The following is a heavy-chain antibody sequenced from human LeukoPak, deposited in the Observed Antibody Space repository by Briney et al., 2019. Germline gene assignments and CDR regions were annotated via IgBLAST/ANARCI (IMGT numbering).Heavy chain of an antibody. CDR3: ARAQTYYDFWSGSYYYYYMDV. CDR1: GGSISSYY. Sequence: PSETLSLTCTVSGGSISSYYWSWIRQPPGKGLEWIGYIYYSGSTNYNPSLKSRVTIPVDTSKTQFSLKLSSVTAADTAVYYCARAQTYYDFWSGSYYYYYMDVWGKGTTVTVSS. CDR2: IYYSGST. D-gene: IGHD3-3*01. V-gene: IGHV4-59*01. J-gene: IGHJ6*03.